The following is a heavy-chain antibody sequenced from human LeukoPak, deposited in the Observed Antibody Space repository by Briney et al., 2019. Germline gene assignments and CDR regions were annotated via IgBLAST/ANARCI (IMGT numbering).Heavy chain of an antibody. CDR2: IYYSGST. Sequence: PSETLSLTCTVSGGSISSSSYYWGSIRQPPGKGLEWIGSIYYSGSTYYNPSLKSRVTISVDTSKNQFSLKLSSVTAADTAVYYCARPITVVSPYFDYWGQGTLVTVSS. V-gene: IGHV4-39*01. J-gene: IGHJ4*02. D-gene: IGHD4-23*01. CDR1: GGSISSSSYY. CDR3: ARPITVVSPYFDY.